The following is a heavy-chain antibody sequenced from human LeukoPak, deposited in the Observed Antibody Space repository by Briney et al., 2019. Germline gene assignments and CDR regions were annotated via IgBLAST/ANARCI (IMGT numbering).Heavy chain of an antibody. D-gene: IGHD4-23*01. V-gene: IGHV3-73*01. CDR2: IRSKTNTYAT. J-gene: IGHJ4*02. CDR3: TSRQDYGGNSDYFDY. Sequence: GGSLRLSRAASVFTFSGSAMHWVRQASGKGLEWVGRIRSKTNTYATAYAASVKGRFTISRDDSKNTAYLQMNDLKTEHTAIYYCTSRQDYGGNSDYFDYWGQGTLVAVSS. CDR1: VFTFSGSA.